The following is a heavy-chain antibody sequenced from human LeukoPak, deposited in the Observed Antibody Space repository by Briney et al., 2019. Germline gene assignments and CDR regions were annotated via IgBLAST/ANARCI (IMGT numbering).Heavy chain of an antibody. J-gene: IGHJ4*02. CDR3: AKVVDFWVLGS. D-gene: IGHD3-3*01. CDR1: GFTFSAYA. V-gene: IGHV3-23*01. CDR2: ISGSGDNT. Sequence: PGGSLRLSCAASGFTFSAYAMGWVRQAPGRGLEWVSGISGSGDNTYYADAVQGRFTISRDNSKNTLYLQMNSLRAEDTAVYYCAKVVDFWVLGSWGQGTLVTVSS.